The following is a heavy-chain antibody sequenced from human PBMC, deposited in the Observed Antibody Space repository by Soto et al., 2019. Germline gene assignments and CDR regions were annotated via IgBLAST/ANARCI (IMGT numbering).Heavy chain of an antibody. Sequence: QITLKESGPTLVKPTQTLTVTCTFSGFSLSTSGAGVCWIRQSPGKAPEWLALISWKDEKRYNPGLKSRLTINKDTSKNQVVLTMTDLDPVDTATYFCAHRYGGNYYRWYFDSWGQGTLVTVSS. CDR2: ISWKDEK. CDR3: AHRYGGNYYRWYFDS. CDR1: GFSLSTSGAG. V-gene: IGHV2-5*01. D-gene: IGHD1-26*01. J-gene: IGHJ4*02.